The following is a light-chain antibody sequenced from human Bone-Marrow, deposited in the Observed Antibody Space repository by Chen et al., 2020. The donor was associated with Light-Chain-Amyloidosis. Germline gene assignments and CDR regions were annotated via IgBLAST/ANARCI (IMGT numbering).Light chain of an antibody. CDR1: QSISSNY. CDR3: QQYDTSPLT. J-gene: IGKJ4*01. CDR2: GSS. V-gene: IGKV3-20*01. Sequence: EIVLKQSPGTLSLSPGEGANLSCRASQSISSNYLTWYQQKFGQAPRLLIYGSSSRATGIPDRFTGSGSGTDFTLTINRLQPEDFAMYYCQQYDTSPLTFGGGTKVEIK.